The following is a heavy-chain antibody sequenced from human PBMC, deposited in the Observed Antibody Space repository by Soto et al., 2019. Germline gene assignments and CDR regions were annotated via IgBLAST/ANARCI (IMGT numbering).Heavy chain of an antibody. CDR3: ARGVGSSPPRY. CDR2: IYDSGSP. Sequence: LSRTCTISGGSIIVYYWSWIRQPPGQALEWIGYIYDSGSPYYNPSLRSRVIISADTSKNQISLKLTSATAADTAVYYCARGVGSSPPRYWGRGTLVTVSS. V-gene: IGHV4-59*01. J-gene: IGHJ4*02. CDR1: GGSIIVYY. D-gene: IGHD1-26*01.